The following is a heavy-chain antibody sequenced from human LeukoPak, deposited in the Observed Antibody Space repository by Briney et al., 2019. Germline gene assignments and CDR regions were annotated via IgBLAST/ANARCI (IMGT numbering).Heavy chain of an antibody. CDR2: INPNSGGT. J-gene: IGHJ3*02. Sequence: ASVKVSCKASVYIFTAYYIHWLRQAPGQGLEWMGWINPNSGGTSFALNFQGRVTLTRDSSISTVYMELSRLRSDGTAVYYCARDLSGGALGAFDIWGQGTMVTVSS. CDR1: VYIFTAYY. CDR3: ARDLSGGALGAFDI. V-gene: IGHV1-2*02. D-gene: IGHD2-15*01.